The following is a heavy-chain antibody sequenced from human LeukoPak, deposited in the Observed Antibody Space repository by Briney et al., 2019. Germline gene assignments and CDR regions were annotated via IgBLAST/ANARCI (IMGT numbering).Heavy chain of an antibody. D-gene: IGHD3-16*02. J-gene: IGHJ4*02. CDR2: IHPTTGNP. V-gene: IGHV7-4-1*02. Sequence: GASVKVSCKASGYSFTNYAMNWVRQAPGQGLEFMGWIHPTTGNPAYAQGFSGRFVFSLDTSVTTTYLQINDLKAEDTAVHFCARALDSLGGLSLPDYWGQGTLVTVSS. CDR3: ARALDSLGGLSLPDY. CDR1: GYSFTNYA.